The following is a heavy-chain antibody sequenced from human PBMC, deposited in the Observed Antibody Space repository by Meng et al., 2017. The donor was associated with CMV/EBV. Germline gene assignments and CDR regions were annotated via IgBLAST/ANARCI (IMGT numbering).Heavy chain of an antibody. J-gene: IGHJ3*02. V-gene: IGHV3-74*01. CDR1: GFTFSSYW. CDR2: INSDGSST. Sequence: GESLKISCAASGFTFSSYWMHWVRQAPGKGLVWVSRINSDGSSTSYADSVKGRFTISRDNAKNTLYLQMNSLRAEDTAVYYCASHQTIFGVVITTLRGAFDIWGQGTMVTVSS. D-gene: IGHD3-3*01. CDR3: ASHQTIFGVVITTLRGAFDI.